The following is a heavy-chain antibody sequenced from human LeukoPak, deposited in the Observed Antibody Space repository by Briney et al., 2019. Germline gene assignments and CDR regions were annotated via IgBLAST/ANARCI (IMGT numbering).Heavy chain of an antibody. V-gene: IGHV4-34*01. J-gene: IGHJ3*02. CDR3: AKSNGYGLIDI. CDR1: GGSFSRYY. Sequence: SETLSLTCAVYGGSFSRYYWTWIRQPPGKGLEWIGEINHSGSANYNPSLKSRVTISVDASKSQFSLRLSSVTAADTAVYYCAKSNGYGLIDIWGQGTMVTVSS. D-gene: IGHD3-22*01. CDR2: INHSGSA.